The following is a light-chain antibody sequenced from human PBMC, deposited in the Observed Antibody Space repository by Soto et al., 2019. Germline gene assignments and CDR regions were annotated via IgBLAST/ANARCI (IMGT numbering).Light chain of an antibody. Sequence: QSALTQPASVSGSPGQSITISCTGTDSDVGGYNYVSWYQHHPGNAPKVMIYNVSYRPSGVSNRFSGSNSGNTASLTISGLQAEDEADYYCSSYTTTGVGVFGGGTKLTVL. V-gene: IGLV2-14*03. CDR1: DSDVGGYNY. CDR3: SSYTTTGVGV. CDR2: NVS. J-gene: IGLJ2*01.